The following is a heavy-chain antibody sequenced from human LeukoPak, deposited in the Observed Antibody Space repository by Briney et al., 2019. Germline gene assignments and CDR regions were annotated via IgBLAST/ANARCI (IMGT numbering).Heavy chain of an antibody. CDR2: INPNSGGT. CDR1: GYTFTGYY. D-gene: IGHD6-13*01. CDR3: ARGNDIAAAGIPPIYYYGMDV. V-gene: IGHV1-2*02. Sequence: ASVTVSCKASGYTFTGYYMHWVRQAPGQGLEWMGWINPNSGGTNYAQKFQGRVTMTRDTSISTAYMELSRLKSDDTAVYYCARGNDIAAAGIPPIYYYGMDVWGQGTTVTVSS. J-gene: IGHJ6*02.